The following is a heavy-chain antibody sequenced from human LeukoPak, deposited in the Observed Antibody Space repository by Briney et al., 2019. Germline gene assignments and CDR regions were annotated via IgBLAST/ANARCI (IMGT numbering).Heavy chain of an antibody. D-gene: IGHD2-8*02. J-gene: IGHJ3*02. CDR3: TRCDSTDTFDALDI. CDR1: GGTFSHYA. CDR2: IIPMLGIG. V-gene: IGHV1-69*04. Sequence: SVKVSCKASGGTFSHYAVRCVRQVPGQGLEWIGRIIPMLGIGADAQRFQGRVTITADKSTGTAYMKPSSLRSEDTAVYYCTRCDSTDTFDALDIWGQGTMVTVSS.